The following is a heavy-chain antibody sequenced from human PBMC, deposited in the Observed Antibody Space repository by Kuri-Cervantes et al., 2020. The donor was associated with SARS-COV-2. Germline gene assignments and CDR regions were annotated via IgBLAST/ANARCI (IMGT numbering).Heavy chain of an antibody. CDR1: GYTFTSYG. Sequence: ASVKVSCKASGYTFTSYGISWVRQAPGQGLEWMGWITVYNGNTNYAQKFQGRVTITADESTSTAYMELSSLRSEDTAVYYCARSLRITIFGVVIVNEYFQHWGQGNLVT. V-gene: IGHV1-18*04. CDR2: ITVYNGNT. J-gene: IGHJ1*01. D-gene: IGHD3-3*01. CDR3: ARSLRITIFGVVIVNEYFQH.